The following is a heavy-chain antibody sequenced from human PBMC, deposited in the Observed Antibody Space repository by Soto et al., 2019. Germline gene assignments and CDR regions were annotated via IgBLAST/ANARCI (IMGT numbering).Heavy chain of an antibody. CDR3: AKDRLAGGFDY. V-gene: IGHV3-23*01. Sequence: PGRSMRLSCAASGFTFSNYAMSWVSPAPGRGLEWVSLVSATAGTTYYTDSVKGRFTISRDNSRNTVYLQMNSLRADDTAVYYCAKDRLAGGFDYWGQGTLVTVSS. D-gene: IGHD3-16*01. CDR1: GFTFSNYA. J-gene: IGHJ4*02. CDR2: VSATAGTT.